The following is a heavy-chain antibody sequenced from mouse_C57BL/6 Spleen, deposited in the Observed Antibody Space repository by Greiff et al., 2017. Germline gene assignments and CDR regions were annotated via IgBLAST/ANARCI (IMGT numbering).Heavy chain of an antibody. V-gene: IGHV3-6*01. CDR3: AREVDGYLYAMDY. CDR2: ISYDGSN. Sequence: ESGPGLVKPSQSLSLTCSVTGYSITSGYYWNWIRQFPGNKLEWMGYISYDGSNNYNPSLKNRISITRDTSKNQFFLKLNSVTTEDTATYYCAREVDGYLYAMDYWGQGTSVTVSS. J-gene: IGHJ4*01. D-gene: IGHD2-3*01. CDR1: GYSITSGYY.